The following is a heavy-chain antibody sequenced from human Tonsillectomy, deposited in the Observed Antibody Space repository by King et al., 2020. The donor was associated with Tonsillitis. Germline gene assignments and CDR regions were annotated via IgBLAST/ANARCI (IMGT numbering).Heavy chain of an antibody. CDR2: IYYSGSA. J-gene: IGHJ3*02. CDR3: ARVSLMVSAQYAFDI. V-gene: IGHV4-31*03. CDR1: GGSISSAGYY. Sequence: VQLQESGPGLVKPSQTLSLTCTVSGGSISSAGYYWSWIRQHPGEGLEWIGYIYYSGSAYYNPSLESRVTISVDTSKIQFSLKLTSVTAADTAVYYCARVSLMVSAQYAFDIWGPGTMVTVSS. D-gene: IGHD2-8*01.